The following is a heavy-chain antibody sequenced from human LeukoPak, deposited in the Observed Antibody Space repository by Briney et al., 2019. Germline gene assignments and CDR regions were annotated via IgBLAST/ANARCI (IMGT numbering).Heavy chain of an antibody. J-gene: IGHJ5*02. V-gene: IGHV4-59*01. Sequence: SETLSLTCTVSGGSISPDFWSWLRQTPGKGLEWIGYISYTGSTNYNPALKSRVTISVDTSKYQFSLQLTSVTAADTAVYYGARDDYRGVTNFDPWGQGTLVTVYS. CDR1: GGSISPDF. CDR3: ARDDYRGVTNFDP. D-gene: IGHD3-10*01. CDR2: ISYTGST.